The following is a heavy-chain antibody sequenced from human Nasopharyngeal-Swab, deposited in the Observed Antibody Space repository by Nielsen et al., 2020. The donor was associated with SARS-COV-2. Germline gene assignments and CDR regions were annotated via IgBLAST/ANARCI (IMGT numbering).Heavy chain of an antibody. J-gene: IGHJ4*02. Sequence: WIRQPLGKGLEWVGRIKSKTDGGTTDYAAPVKGRFTISRDDSKNTLYLQMNSLKTEDTAVYYCTTAITIFGVVIPGGYWGQGTLVTVSS. D-gene: IGHD3-3*01. CDR3: TTAITIFGVVIPGGY. CDR2: IKSKTDGGTT. V-gene: IGHV3-15*01.